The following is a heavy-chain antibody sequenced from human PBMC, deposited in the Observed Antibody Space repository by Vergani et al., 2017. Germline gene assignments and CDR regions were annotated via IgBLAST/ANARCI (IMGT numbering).Heavy chain of an antibody. V-gene: IGHV1-69*13. CDR2: IIPIFGTA. J-gene: IGHJ6*02. CDR1: GGTFSSYA. CDR3: ARDQGFGELYPFGYYYYGMDV. D-gene: IGHD3-10*01. Sequence: QVQLVQSGAEVKKPGSSVKVSCKASGGTFSSYAISWVRQAPGQGLEWMGRIIPIFGTANYAQKFQGRVTLTADESTSTAYMELSSLRSEDTAVYYCARDQGFGELYPFGYYYYGMDVWGQGTTVTVSS.